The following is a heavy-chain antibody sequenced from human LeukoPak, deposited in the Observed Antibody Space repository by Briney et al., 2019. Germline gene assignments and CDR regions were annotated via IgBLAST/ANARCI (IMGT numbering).Heavy chain of an antibody. CDR2: IKQDGSEK. V-gene: IGHV3-7*05. Sequence: GGSLRLSCAASGFTFSSYWMSWVRQAPGKGLEWVANIKQDGSEKYYVDSVKGRFTISRDNAKISLYLQMNSLRAEDTAVYYCARETYSYGSPFDYWGQGTLVTVSS. CDR1: GFTFSSYW. CDR3: ARETYSYGSPFDY. D-gene: IGHD5-18*01. J-gene: IGHJ4*02.